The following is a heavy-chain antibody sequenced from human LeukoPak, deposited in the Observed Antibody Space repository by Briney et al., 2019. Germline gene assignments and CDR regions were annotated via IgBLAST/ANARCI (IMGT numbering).Heavy chain of an antibody. J-gene: IGHJ4*02. Sequence: GESLKISCQASGYRFTNYWIGWVRQMPGKGLEWMGIIYPGDSTTIYSPSFEGQVTMSADKSISTAYLQWSSLKASDTAKYYCARSFSMVRVVTDFDHWGQGTLVTVSS. CDR3: ARSFSMVRVVTDFDH. D-gene: IGHD3-10*01. CDR2: IYPGDSTT. V-gene: IGHV5-51*01. CDR1: GYRFTNYW.